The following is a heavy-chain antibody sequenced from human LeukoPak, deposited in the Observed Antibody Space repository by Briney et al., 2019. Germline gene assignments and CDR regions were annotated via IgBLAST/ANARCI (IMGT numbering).Heavy chain of an antibody. CDR3: ARARYVNSFYAFDI. Sequence: SETLSLTCTVSGGSVSSSSYYWGWIRQPPGKGLEWIGSTYYSGRTHYNPSLKSRVTIFGDTSKNQFFLKLSSVTAADTAVYYCARARYVNSFYAFDIWGQGTLDTVSS. CDR2: TYYSGRT. J-gene: IGHJ3*02. V-gene: IGHV4-39*07. D-gene: IGHD3-9*01. CDR1: GGSVSSSSYY.